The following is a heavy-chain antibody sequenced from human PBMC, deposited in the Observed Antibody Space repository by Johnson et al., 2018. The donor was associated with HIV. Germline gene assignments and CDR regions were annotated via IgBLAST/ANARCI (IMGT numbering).Heavy chain of an antibody. J-gene: IGHJ3*02. Sequence: VQLVESGGGVVRPGGSLRLSCAASGFTFDDYGMSWVRQAPGKGLEWVSSISGSGGTTYYADSVKGRFTISRDNSKNTLYLQMNSLRAEDTAVYYCARSGDSIGSFWAGGAFDIWGQGTMVTVSS. V-gene: IGHV3-23*04. CDR1: GFTFDDYG. CDR3: ARSGDSIGSFWAGGAFDI. CDR2: ISGSGGTT. D-gene: IGHD3/OR15-3a*01.